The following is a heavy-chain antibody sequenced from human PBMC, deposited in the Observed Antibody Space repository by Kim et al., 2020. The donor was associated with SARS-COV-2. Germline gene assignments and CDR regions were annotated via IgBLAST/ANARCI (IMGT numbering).Heavy chain of an antibody. Sequence: VKGRFTISRDNAKNSLYLQMNSLRAEDTALYYCAEDRKMDYYGSGSYIDYWGQGTLVTVSS. D-gene: IGHD3-10*01. CDR3: AEDRKMDYYGSGSYIDY. V-gene: IGHV3-9*01. J-gene: IGHJ4*02.